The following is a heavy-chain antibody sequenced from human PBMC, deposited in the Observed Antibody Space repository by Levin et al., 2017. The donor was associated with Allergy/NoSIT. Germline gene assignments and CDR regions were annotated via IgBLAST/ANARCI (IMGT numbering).Heavy chain of an antibody. J-gene: IGHJ6*02. CDR1: GFTFGDYA. D-gene: IGHD1-1*01. V-gene: IGHV3-49*03. CDR3: TRDSQLWNYYYGMDV. Sequence: GGSLRLSCTASGFTFGDYAMSWFRQAPGKGLEWVGFIRSKAYGGTTEYAASVKGRFTISRDDSKSIAYLQMNSLKTEDTAVYYCTRDSQLWNYYYGMDVWGQGTTVTVSS. CDR2: IRSKAYGGTT.